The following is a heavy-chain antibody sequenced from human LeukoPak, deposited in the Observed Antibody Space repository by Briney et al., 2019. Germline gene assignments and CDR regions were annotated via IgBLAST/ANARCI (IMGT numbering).Heavy chain of an antibody. CDR2: INPNSGGT. CDR3: AREEEGGYNLGHGFDY. J-gene: IGHJ4*02. Sequence: ASVNVSCKASGYTFTGYHVHWVRQAPGQGLEWMGWINPNSGGTNYAQKFQGRVTMTRDTSISTAYMELSRLTSDDTAVYYCAREEEGGYNLGHGFDYWGQGTLVTVSS. CDR1: GYTFTGYH. D-gene: IGHD5-24*01. V-gene: IGHV1-2*02.